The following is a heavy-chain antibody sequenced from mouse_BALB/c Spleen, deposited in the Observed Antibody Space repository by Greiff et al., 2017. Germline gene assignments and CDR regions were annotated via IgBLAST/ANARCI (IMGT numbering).Heavy chain of an antibody. Sequence: EVQGVESGGGLVQPGGSLKLSCAASGFDFSRYWMSWVRQAPGKGLEWIEEINPDSSTINYTPSLKDKFIISRDNAKNTLYLQMSKVRSEDTALYYCARPGGLFAYWGQGTLVTVSA. CDR2: INPDSSTI. CDR1: GFDFSRYW. V-gene: IGHV4-1*02. J-gene: IGHJ3*01. CDR3: ARPGGLFAY.